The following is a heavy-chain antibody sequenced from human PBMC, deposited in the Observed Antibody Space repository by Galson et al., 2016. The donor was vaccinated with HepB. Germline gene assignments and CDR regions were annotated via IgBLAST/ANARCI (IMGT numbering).Heavy chain of an antibody. J-gene: IGHJ4*02. V-gene: IGHV3-11*06. CDR3: ARIRTHFSAFDY. D-gene: IGHD3/OR15-3a*01. CDR2: ISATSSYT. Sequence: SLRLSCAASGFTFSDYYMTWIRQAPGKGLEWVSYISATSSYTSYADSVKGRFTVSRDNAKNSLFLHMNSLRADDTAVYYCARIRTHFSAFDYWGPGTPVTVS. CDR1: GFTFSDYY.